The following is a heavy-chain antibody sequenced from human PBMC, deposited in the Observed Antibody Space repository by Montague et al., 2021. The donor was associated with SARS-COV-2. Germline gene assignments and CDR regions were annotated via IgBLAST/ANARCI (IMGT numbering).Heavy chain of an antibody. V-gene: IGHV3-30-3*01. CDR1: GFTFSRYA. D-gene: IGHD3-16*02. Sequence: SLRLSCAASGFTFSRYALHWVRQAPGKGLEWVAVISYDGCNHYYSYSXXVLFPISRDNSKNTLYLQMNSLRAEDTAVSYCARDRGMITFGGVIVIDGMDVWGQGTTVTVSS. J-gene: IGHJ6*02. CDR2: ISYDGCNH. CDR3: ARDRGMITFGGVIVIDGMDV.